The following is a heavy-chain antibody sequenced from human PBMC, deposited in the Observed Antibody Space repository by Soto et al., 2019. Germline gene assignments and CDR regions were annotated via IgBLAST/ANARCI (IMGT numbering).Heavy chain of an antibody. J-gene: IGHJ4*02. CDR3: ARCPVPYGGYYFDY. CDR1: GYTFTGYY. CDR2: INPNSGGT. Sequence: QVQLVQSGAEVKKPGASVKVSCKDSGYTFTGYYMHWVRQAHGQGLEWMGWINPNSGGTNYAQKFQGWVTMTRDTSISTAYMELSRLRSDDTAVYYCARCPVPYGGYYFDYWGQGTLVTVSS. V-gene: IGHV1-2*04. D-gene: IGHD4-17*01.